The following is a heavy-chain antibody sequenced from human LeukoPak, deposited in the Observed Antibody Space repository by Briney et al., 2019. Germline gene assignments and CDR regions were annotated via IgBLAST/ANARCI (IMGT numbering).Heavy chain of an antibody. CDR3: ARGYCTGGSCYPHY. CDR2: ISPYNGNT. V-gene: IGHV1-18*01. J-gene: IGHJ4*02. D-gene: IGHD2-15*01. Sequence: ASVKVSCKASGGTFSSYAISWVRQAPGQGLEWMGWISPYNGNTNYAQKFQGRVTMTTDTSTSTASMELRSLRSDDTAVYYCARGYCTGGSCYPHYWGQGTLVTVSS. CDR1: GGTFSSYA.